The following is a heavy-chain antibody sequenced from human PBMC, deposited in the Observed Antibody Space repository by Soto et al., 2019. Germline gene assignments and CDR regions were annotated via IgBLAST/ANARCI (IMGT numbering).Heavy chain of an antibody. D-gene: IGHD1-26*01. V-gene: IGHV3-7*05. Sequence: HPGGSLRLSCVASGFTFSSYWMSWVRQAPGKGLEWVANINQDESEKYYVDSVKGRFTISRDNAKNSLFLQMNSLRAEDTAMYYCARDYYSGNPPRPLPGNWGQGTLVTVSS. CDR3: ARDYYSGNPPRPLPGN. CDR1: GFTFSSYW. CDR2: INQDESEK. J-gene: IGHJ4*02.